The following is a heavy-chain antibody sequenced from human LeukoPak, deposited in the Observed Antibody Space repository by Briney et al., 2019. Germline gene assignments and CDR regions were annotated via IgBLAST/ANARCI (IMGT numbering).Heavy chain of an antibody. CDR3: ARRSGYDSVDDY. V-gene: IGHV4-34*01. Sequence: SETLSLTCAVYGGSLSGYYWSWIRQPPGKGLEWIGEINHSGSTNYNPSLKSRVTISVDTSKNQFSLKLSSVTAADTAVYYCARRSGYDSVDDYWGQGTLVTVSS. D-gene: IGHD5-12*01. J-gene: IGHJ4*02. CDR1: GGSLSGYY. CDR2: INHSGST.